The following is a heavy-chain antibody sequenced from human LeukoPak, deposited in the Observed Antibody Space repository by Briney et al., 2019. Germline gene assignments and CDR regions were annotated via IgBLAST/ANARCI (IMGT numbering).Heavy chain of an antibody. V-gene: IGHV3-23*01. CDR2: ISGSGGST. J-gene: IGHJ4*02. D-gene: IGHD5-24*01. Sequence: GSLRLSCAASGFTFSSYGMNWVRQAPGKGLEWVSAISGSGGSTYYADSVKGRFTISRDNSKNTLYLQMNSLRAEDTAVYYCAKVVRGEMATINFDYWGQGTLVTVSS. CDR3: AKVVRGEMATINFDY. CDR1: GFTFSSYG.